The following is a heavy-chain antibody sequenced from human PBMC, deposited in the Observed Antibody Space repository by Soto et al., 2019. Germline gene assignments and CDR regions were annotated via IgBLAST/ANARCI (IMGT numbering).Heavy chain of an antibody. D-gene: IGHD6-19*01. V-gene: IGHV1-69*13. CDR3: ARGYSSGWYLGYFDY. J-gene: IGHJ4*02. CDR1: GGTFSSYA. CDR2: IIPIFGTA. Sequence: ASVKVSCKASGGTFSSYAISWVRQAPGQGLEWMGGIIPIFGTANYAQKFQGRVTITADESTSTAYMELSSLRSEDTAVYYCARGYSSGWYLGYFDYWGQGTLVTVSS.